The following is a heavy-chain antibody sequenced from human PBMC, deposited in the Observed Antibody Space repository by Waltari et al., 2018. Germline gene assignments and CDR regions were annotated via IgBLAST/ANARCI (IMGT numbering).Heavy chain of an antibody. CDR1: GGSISSSRYY. CDR2: IYYSGST. D-gene: IGHD6-13*01. V-gene: IGHV4-39*01. Sequence: QLQLQESGPGLVKPSETLSLTCTVSGGSISSSRYYWGWIRQPPGKGLEWIGSIYYSGSTYYNPSLKSRVTISVDTSKNQFSLKLSSVTAADTAVYYCARQEQQLVNFDYWGQGTLVTVSS. CDR3: ARQEQQLVNFDY. J-gene: IGHJ4*02.